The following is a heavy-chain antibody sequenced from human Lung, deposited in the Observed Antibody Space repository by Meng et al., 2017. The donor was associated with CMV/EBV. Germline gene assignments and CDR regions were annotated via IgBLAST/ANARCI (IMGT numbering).Heavy chain of an antibody. CDR2: IKQDGSEK. CDR1: GFTFSTYW. V-gene: IGHV3-7*01. D-gene: IGHD6-13*01. Sequence: GGSXRLXCAASGFTFSTYWMSWVRQAPGKGLEWVANIKQDGSEKYYVDSVKGRFTISRDNAKNSLYLQMNSLRAEDTAVYYCARVSPGYSSSGYDYWGQGTXVTVSS. J-gene: IGHJ4*02. CDR3: ARVSPGYSSSGYDY.